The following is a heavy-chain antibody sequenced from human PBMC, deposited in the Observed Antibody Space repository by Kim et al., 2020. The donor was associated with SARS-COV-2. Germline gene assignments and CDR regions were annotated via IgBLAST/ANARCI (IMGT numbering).Heavy chain of an antibody. Sequence: SETLSLTCTVSGGSVSSGSYYWSWIRQPPGKGLEWIGYIYYSGSTNYNPSLKSRVTISVDTSKNQFSLKLSSVTAADTAVYYCVSYPGYSSSWAIWGQGTMVTVSS. D-gene: IGHD6-13*01. CDR2: IYYSGST. CDR1: GGSVSSGSYY. CDR3: VSYPGYSSSWAI. V-gene: IGHV4-61*01. J-gene: IGHJ3*02.